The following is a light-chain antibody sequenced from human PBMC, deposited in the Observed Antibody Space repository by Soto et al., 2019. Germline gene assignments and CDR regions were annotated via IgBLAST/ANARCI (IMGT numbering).Light chain of an antibody. J-gene: IGKJ1*01. CDR3: QQYDSYSWT. CDR1: QSISGW. CDR2: DAS. V-gene: IGKV1-5*01. Sequence: DIQMTQSPSTLSASVGDRVTITCRASQSISGWLAWYQQKPGEAPKILIYDASSLESGVPSRFSGSGSGTEFTLAISSLQPDDVATYYCQQYDSYSWTFGQGTKVEIK.